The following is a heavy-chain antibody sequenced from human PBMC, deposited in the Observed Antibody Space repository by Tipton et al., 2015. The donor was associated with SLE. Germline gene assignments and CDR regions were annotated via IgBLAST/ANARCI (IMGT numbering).Heavy chain of an antibody. CDR2: TNPNSGGS. Sequence: QSGPEVKKPGASVKVSCRASGYTFSDYFIHWVRQAPGQGLEWMGRTNPNSGGSHYSQKFQGRVTMTWDTSVSTFYMDLSGLRSDDSALYFCARDSRAIKSYFDLWGRGTLIIVSS. V-gene: IGHV1-2*06. J-gene: IGHJ2*01. CDR1: GYTFSDYF. CDR3: ARDSRAIKSYFDL. D-gene: IGHD3-10*01.